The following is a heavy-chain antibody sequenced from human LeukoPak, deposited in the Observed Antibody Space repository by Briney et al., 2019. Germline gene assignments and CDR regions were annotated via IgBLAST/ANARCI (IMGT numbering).Heavy chain of an antibody. D-gene: IGHD6-6*01. CDR3: ARGRAARPNWFDP. CDR1: GGSFSGYY. V-gene: IGHV4-34*01. J-gene: IGHJ5*02. Sequence: SEALSLTCAVYGGSFSGYYWSWIRQPPGKGLEWIGEINHSGSTNYYPSRKSRVTISVDTSKNQFSLKLSSVAAADTAVYYCARGRAARPNWFDPWGQGTLVTVSS. CDR2: INHSGST.